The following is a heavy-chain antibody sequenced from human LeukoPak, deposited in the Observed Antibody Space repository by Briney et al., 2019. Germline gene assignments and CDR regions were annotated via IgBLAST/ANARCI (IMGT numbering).Heavy chain of an antibody. Sequence: GGPLSLSCAVSGFPFSDFAMSWVRQAPGKGLEWVSTISGGGDNTCFADSVKGRFTISRDNSKNTLFLQMVSLRAEDTAVYYCAKFEGALLGNYYMDVWGKGTTVTVSS. CDR3: AKFEGALLGNYYMDV. CDR1: GFPFSDFA. J-gene: IGHJ6*03. V-gene: IGHV3-23*01. CDR2: ISGGGDNT.